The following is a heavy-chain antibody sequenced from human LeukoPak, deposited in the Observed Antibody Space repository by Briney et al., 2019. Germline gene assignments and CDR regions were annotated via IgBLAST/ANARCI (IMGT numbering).Heavy chain of an antibody. D-gene: IGHD4/OR15-4a*01. Sequence: PGGSLRLSCAASGFTFSSYGMHWVRQAPGKGLEWVAVISYDGSNKYYADSVKGRFTISRDNSKNTLYLQMNSLRAEDTAVYYCAKVDHGSAYPDYWGQGTLVTVSS. J-gene: IGHJ4*02. CDR1: GFTFSSYG. CDR2: ISYDGSNK. CDR3: AKVDHGSAYPDY. V-gene: IGHV3-30*18.